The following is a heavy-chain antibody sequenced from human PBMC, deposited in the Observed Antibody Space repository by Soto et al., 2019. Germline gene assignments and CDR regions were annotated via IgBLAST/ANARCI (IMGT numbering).Heavy chain of an antibody. Sequence: QVQLVQSGAEVKKPGSSVKVSCKASGGVFRNYAINWVRQAPGQGLEWMGGIIPVFGTADYPQKFLGRVTITADESTTTAYMELTSLKTEDTAVYFCARDRWGSYAFDSWGQGTLVTVAS. D-gene: IGHD1-26*01. V-gene: IGHV1-69*01. CDR1: GGVFRNYA. J-gene: IGHJ5*01. CDR2: IIPVFGTA. CDR3: ARDRWGSYAFDS.